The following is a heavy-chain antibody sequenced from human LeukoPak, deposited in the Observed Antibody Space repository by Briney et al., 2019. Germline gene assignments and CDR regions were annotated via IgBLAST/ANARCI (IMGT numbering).Heavy chain of an antibody. CDR3: ARRTSDSSGFYLFDY. CDR2: IYPSDSDT. V-gene: IGHV5-51*01. D-gene: IGHD3-22*01. CDR1: GYSFTNYW. Sequence: GESLKIFCKGSGYSFTNYWIGWVRQMPGKGLEWMGIIYPSDSDTRYSPSFQGQVTFSADKSISTAYLQWSSLKASDTAMYYCARRTSDSSGFYLFDYWGQGSLVTVSS. J-gene: IGHJ4*02.